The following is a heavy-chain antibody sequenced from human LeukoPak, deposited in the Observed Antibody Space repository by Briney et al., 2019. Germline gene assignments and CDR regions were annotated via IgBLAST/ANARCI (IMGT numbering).Heavy chain of an antibody. CDR2: IYYSGST. J-gene: IGHJ3*02. Sequence: SETLSLTCTVSGGSISSYYWSWIRQPPGKGLEWIGYIYYSGSTNYNPSLKSRVTISVDTSKNQFSLKLSSVTAADTAVYYCARERGDAFDIWGQGTMVTVSS. D-gene: IGHD3-10*01. V-gene: IGHV4-59*01. CDR1: GGSISSYY. CDR3: ARERGDAFDI.